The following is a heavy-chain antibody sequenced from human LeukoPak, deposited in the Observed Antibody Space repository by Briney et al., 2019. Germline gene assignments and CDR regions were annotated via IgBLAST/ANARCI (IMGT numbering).Heavy chain of an antibody. J-gene: IGHJ5*02. CDR3: AKGGALDP. Sequence: GGSLRLSCAASGFTFSSHAMSWVRQAAGKGPEWVSVISASGDSTYYADAVKGRFTISRDNSKNTLWLPMNSLRVEDTAVYYCAKGGALDPWGQGTLVTVSS. CDR1: GFTFSSHA. D-gene: IGHD3-16*01. CDR2: ISASGDST. V-gene: IGHV3-23*01.